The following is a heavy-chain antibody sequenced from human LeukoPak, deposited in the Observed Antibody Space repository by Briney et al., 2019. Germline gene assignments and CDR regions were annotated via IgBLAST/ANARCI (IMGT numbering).Heavy chain of an antibody. CDR3: ARDDILTGYSSSN. CDR2: IYSGGST. V-gene: IGHV3-53*01. CDR1: GFTVSSNY. J-gene: IGHJ4*02. D-gene: IGHD3-9*01. Sequence: GGSLRLSCAASGFTVSSNYMSWVRQAPGKGLEWVSVIYSGGSTYYADSVKGRFTISRDNSKNTPYLQMNSLRAEDTAVYYCARDDILTGYSSSNWGQGTLVTVSS.